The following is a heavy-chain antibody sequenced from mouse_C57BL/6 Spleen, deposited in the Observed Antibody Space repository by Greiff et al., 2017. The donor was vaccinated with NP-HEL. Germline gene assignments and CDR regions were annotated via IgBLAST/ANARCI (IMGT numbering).Heavy chain of an antibody. V-gene: IGHV1-42*01. D-gene: IGHD1-1*01. CDR1: GYSFTGYY. Sequence: VQLKQSGPELVKPGASVKISCKASGYSFTGYYMNWVKQSPEKSLEWIGEINPSTGGTTYNQKFKAKATLTVDKSSSTAYMQLKSLTSEDSAVYYCASHYYYGSSSYWYFDVWGTGTTVTVSS. J-gene: IGHJ1*03. CDR3: ASHYYYGSSSYWYFDV. CDR2: INPSTGGT.